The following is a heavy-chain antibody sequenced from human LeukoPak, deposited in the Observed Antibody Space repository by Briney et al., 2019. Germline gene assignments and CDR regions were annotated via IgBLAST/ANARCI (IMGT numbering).Heavy chain of an antibody. V-gene: IGHV3-23*01. CDR3: AKNTVSGGHYQYYMDV. J-gene: IGHJ6*03. D-gene: IGHD4-11*01. Sequence: GGSLRLSCAASGFTFSSNAMSWVRQAPGKGLEWVSSISGSGGITYQADSVKGRFTISRDNSKNTLFLQMNSLRAEDTAVYYCAKNTVSGGHYQYYMDVWGKGTTVTVSS. CDR1: GFTFSSNA. CDR2: ISGSGGIT.